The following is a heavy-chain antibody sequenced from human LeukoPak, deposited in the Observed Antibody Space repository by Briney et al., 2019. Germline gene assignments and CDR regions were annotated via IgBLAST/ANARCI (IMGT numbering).Heavy chain of an antibody. CDR2: ISYDGSNK. D-gene: IGHD5-18*01. CDR1: GFTFSSYA. V-gene: IGHV3-30*04. CDR3: AKDRDGAMVTYFDY. Sequence: GRSLRLSCAASGFTFSSYAMHWVRQAPGKGLEWVAVISYDGSNKYYADSVKGRFTISRDNSKNTLYLQMNSLRAEDTAVYYCAKDRDGAMVTYFDYWGQGTLVTVSS. J-gene: IGHJ4*02.